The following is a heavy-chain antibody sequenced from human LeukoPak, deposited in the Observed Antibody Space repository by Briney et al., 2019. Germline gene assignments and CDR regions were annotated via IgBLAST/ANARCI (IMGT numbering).Heavy chain of an antibody. CDR2: ISSSGSTI. J-gene: IGHJ4*02. CDR3: AREGGATSFDY. D-gene: IGHD1-26*01. CDR1: GFTFSDYY. Sequence: GVSLRLSCAASGFTFSDYYMSWIRQAPGKGLEWVSYISSSGSTIYYADSVKGRFTISRDNAKNSLYLEMNSLRAEETAVYYCAREGGATSFDYWGQGTLVTVSS. V-gene: IGHV3-11*01.